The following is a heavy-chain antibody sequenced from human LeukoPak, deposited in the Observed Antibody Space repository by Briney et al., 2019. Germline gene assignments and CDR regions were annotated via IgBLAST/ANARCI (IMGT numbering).Heavy chain of an antibody. V-gene: IGHV3-74*01. D-gene: IGHD1-26*01. CDR1: GFTFSSYW. CDR2: INSDGSST. Sequence: GGSLRLSCAAPGFTFSSYWMHWVRQAPGKGLVWVSRINSDGSSTNYADSVKGRFTISRDNAKNTLYLQMNSLRAEDTAVYYCARDHRYSMRYYGANLDYFDYWGQGTLVTVSS. J-gene: IGHJ4*02. CDR3: ARDHRYSMRYYGANLDYFDY.